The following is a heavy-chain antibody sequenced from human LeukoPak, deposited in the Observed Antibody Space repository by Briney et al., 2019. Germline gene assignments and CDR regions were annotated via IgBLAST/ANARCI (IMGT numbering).Heavy chain of an antibody. D-gene: IGHD2-8*02. J-gene: IGHJ6*02. Sequence: GGSLRLSYAASGFTFSTYAMTWVRQAPGKGLEWVSAISARDTYIYYADSVKGRFTISRDNSNLYLQMDSLSAEDTALYYCARGFFTVTGGLFYFYGMAVWGQGTTV. CDR2: ISARDTYI. CDR3: ARGFFTVTGGLFYFYGMAV. CDR1: GFTFSTYA. V-gene: IGHV3-23*01.